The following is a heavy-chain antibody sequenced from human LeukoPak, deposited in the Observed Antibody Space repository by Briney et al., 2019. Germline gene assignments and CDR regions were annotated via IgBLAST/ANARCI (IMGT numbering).Heavy chain of an antibody. CDR2: ISGSGGST. D-gene: IGHD3-22*01. CDR1: EFTFSSYA. V-gene: IGHV3-23*01. Sequence: GGSLRLSCAASEFTFSSYAMSWVRQAPGKGLEWASAISGSGGSTYYADSVKGRFTISRDNSKNTLYLQMNSLRAEDTAVYYCAKDPIVVAKSGYFDYWGQGTLVTVSS. CDR3: AKDPIVVAKSGYFDY. J-gene: IGHJ4*02.